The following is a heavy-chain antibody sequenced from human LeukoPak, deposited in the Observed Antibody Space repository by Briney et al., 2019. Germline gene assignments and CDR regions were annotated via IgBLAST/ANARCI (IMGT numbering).Heavy chain of an antibody. CDR3: LTGNYFDSWLTNRDGFDI. D-gene: IGHD3-9*01. CDR2: ITYTGTVK. V-gene: IGHV3-30*03. CDR1: GFTFSQYG. Sequence: GGSLRLSCAASGFTFSQYGMHWVRQAPGKGLEWVAVITYTGTVKYYGDSVKGRFNIPRDNSKNTLYLQMHSLRPEDTAVYYCLTGNYFDSWLTNRDGFDIWGLGTMVTVSS. J-gene: IGHJ3*02.